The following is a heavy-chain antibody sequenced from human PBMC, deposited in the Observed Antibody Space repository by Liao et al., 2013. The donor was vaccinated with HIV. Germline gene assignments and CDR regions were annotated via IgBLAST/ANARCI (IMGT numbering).Heavy chain of an antibody. CDR2: MSTSGSA. D-gene: IGHD3-10*01. J-gene: IGHJ4*02. CDR3: AAWGFRNY. Sequence: QVQLQESGPGLVKPSQTLSLTCTVSGGSISSGGYYWTWIRQPAGKGLEWIGRMSTSGSANYNPSFKSRVTISVDTSKNQFSLKLSSVTAADTAVYYCAAWGFRNYWGQGTLVTVSS. V-gene: IGHV4-61*02. CDR1: GGSISSGGYY.